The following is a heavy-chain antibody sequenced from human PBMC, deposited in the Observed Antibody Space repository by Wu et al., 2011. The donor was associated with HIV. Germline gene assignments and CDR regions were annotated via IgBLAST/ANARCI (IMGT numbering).Heavy chain of an antibody. J-gene: IGHJ6*02. V-gene: IGHV1-69*06. D-gene: IGHD1-1*01. CDR1: GYTFTKYG. CDR2: IIPIFDTS. Sequence: QVQLVQSGAEVKKPGASVKVSCKASGYTFTKYGITWVRQAPGQGLEWMGRIIPIFDTSDYAHKFQGRLTITADTSTSTAYMELSSLRSEDTAVYYCARGRQNWNDKPGYGMAVWGQGTTVTVSS. CDR3: ARGRQNWNDKPGYGMAV.